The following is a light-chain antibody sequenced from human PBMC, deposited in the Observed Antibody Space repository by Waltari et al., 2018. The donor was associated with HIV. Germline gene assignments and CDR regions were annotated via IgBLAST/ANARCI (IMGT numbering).Light chain of an antibody. CDR1: QDISNS. CDR2: DAS. V-gene: IGKV1-33*01. CDR3: QQCDNLIPIT. Sequence: DIQMTQSPSSLSASVGDRVTITCQASQDISNSLNWYQQKPGKAPKFLIYDASNLETGVPSRISGSGSGTEFTFTISSLQPEDFATYYCQQCDNLIPITFGQGTRLEIK. J-gene: IGKJ5*01.